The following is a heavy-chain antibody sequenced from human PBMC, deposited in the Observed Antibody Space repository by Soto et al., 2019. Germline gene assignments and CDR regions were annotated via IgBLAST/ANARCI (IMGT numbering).Heavy chain of an antibody. V-gene: IGHV1-18*01. J-gene: IGHJ5*02. CDR3: ARYDSSGYYYAMNWFDP. CDR2: ISAYNGNT. Sequence: ASVKVSCKASGYTFTSYGISWVRQAPGQGLEWMGWISAYNGNTNYAQKLQGRVTMTTDTSTSTAYMELRSLRSDDTAVYYCARYDSSGYYYAMNWFDPWGQGTLVTVSS. D-gene: IGHD3-22*01. CDR1: GYTFTSYG.